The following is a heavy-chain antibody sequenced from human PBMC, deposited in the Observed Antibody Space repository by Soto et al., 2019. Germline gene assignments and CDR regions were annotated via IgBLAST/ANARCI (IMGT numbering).Heavy chain of an antibody. CDR3: SYRHWLARGRGWFDP. CDR1: GGSISSYY. J-gene: IGHJ5*02. D-gene: IGHD6-19*01. CDR2: IYYSGST. V-gene: IGHV4-59*01. Sequence: SETLSLTCTVSGGSISSYYWSWIRQPPGKGLEWIGYIYYSGSTNYNPSLKSRVTISVDTSKNQFSLKLSSVTAADTATYYCSYRHWLARGRGWFDPWGPGTLVTVSS.